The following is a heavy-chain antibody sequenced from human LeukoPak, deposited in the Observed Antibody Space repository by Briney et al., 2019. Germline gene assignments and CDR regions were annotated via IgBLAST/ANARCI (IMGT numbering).Heavy chain of an antibody. Sequence: PGGSLRLSCAASGFTFSSYSMNWVRQAPGKGLEWVSYISSSSSTIYYADSVKGRFTISRDNAKNSLYLQMNSLRAEDTAVYYCARGNWAYDYVWGSYLNNCFDPWGQGTLVTVSS. D-gene: IGHD3-16*02. V-gene: IGHV3-48*01. CDR3: ARGNWAYDYVWGSYLNNCFDP. CDR2: ISSSSSTI. J-gene: IGHJ5*02. CDR1: GFTFSSYS.